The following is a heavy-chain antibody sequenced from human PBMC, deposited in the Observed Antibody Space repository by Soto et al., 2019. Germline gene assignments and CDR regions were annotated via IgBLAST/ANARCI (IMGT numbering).Heavy chain of an antibody. V-gene: IGHV4-34*01. CDR2: INHSGST. CDR1: GGSFSGYY. J-gene: IGHJ4*02. D-gene: IGHD2-8*01. CDR3: ARENIVLMVYAAFDY. Sequence: SETLSLTCAVYGGSFSGYYWSWIRQPPGKGLEWIGEINHSGSTNYNPSLKSRVTISVDTSKNQFSPKLSSVTAADTAVYYCARENIVLMVYAAFDYWGQGTLVTVSS.